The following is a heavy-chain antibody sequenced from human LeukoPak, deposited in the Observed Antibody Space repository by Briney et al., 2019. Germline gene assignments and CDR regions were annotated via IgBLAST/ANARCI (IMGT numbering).Heavy chain of an antibody. CDR2: IKQDGSEQ. V-gene: IGHV3-7*05. J-gene: IGHJ4*02. D-gene: IGHD4-11*01. CDR1: GFTFSSYW. Sequence: GGSLRLSCAASGFTFSSYWMSWGRQAPGKGLEWVANIKQDGSEQYYVDSVKGRFTISRDNAKNSLLLQMNSLRGEDTAVYYCTREYLTVSYFDYWGQGTLVTVSS. CDR3: TREYLTVSYFDY.